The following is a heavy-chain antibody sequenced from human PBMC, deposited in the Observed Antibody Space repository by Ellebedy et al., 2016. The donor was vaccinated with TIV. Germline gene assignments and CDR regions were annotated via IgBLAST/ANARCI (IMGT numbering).Heavy chain of an antibody. Sequence: ASVKVSCKASGYTFTGYYMHWVRQAPGQGLEWMGWISAYNGNTNYAQKLQGKVTMTTDTSTSTAYMELRSLRSDDTAVYYCARGSSGLYGMDVWGQGTTVTVSS. CDR3: ARGSSGLYGMDV. D-gene: IGHD6-19*01. CDR1: GYTFTGYY. V-gene: IGHV1-18*04. J-gene: IGHJ6*02. CDR2: ISAYNGNT.